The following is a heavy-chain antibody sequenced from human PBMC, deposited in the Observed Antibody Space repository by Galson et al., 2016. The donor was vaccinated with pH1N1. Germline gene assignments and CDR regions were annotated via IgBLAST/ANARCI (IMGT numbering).Heavy chain of an antibody. D-gene: IGHD2/OR15-2a*01. CDR3: ARAIGSLSAY. CDR2: INQDGSDT. Sequence: SLRLSCAASGFTFSNYWMHWVRQAPGKGLGWVANINQDGSDTYYVDSVRGRFTISRDNAKNSLYLQMNSLRDEDTALYYCARAIGSLSAYWGQGTLVTVSS. J-gene: IGHJ4*02. CDR1: GFTFSNYW. V-gene: IGHV3-7*01.